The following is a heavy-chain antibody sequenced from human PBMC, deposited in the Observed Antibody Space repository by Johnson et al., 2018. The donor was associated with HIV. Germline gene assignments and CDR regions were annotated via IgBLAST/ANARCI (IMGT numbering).Heavy chain of an antibody. CDR1: GFTFSSYA. J-gene: IGHJ3*02. V-gene: IGHV3-30*04. CDR3: ARGAAAAPGGFDI. CDR2: ISYDGSKK. D-gene: IGHD6-13*01. Sequence: QVQLVESGGGVVQPGRSLRLSCAASGFTFSSYAMHWVRQAPGKGLEWVAVISYDGSKKYYADSVKGRFTISRDNSKNTLYLQMNSLRAEDTAVYYCARGAAAAPGGFDIWGQGTVVTVSS.